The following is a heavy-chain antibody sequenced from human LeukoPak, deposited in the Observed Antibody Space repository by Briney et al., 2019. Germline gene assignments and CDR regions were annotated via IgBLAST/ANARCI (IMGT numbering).Heavy chain of an antibody. V-gene: IGHV4-59*08. CDR1: SGSISNYY. D-gene: IGHD3-16*01. Sequence: SETLSLTCTVPSGSISNYYWSWIRQPPGRGLERIGYIYSSGSTNYNPSLKSRVTISVDTSKNQFSLKLSSVTAADTAVYYCARHGGGVTNDAFDIWGQGTMVTVSS. CDR2: IYSSGST. J-gene: IGHJ3*02. CDR3: ARHGGGVTNDAFDI.